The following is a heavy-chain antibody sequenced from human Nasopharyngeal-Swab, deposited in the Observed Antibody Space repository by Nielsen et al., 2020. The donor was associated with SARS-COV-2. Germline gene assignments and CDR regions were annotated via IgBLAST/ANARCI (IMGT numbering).Heavy chain of an antibody. CDR3: ARESVVTGMDDATDI. V-gene: IGHV3-7*04. CDR1: GFPLSHYY. Sequence: GESLKISCAASGFPLSHYYMTWVRQPPGKGLEWVSNIKQGGSEQFYVDSVKGRFTISRDDAKNPVYLQMNSLRAEDTAVYYCARESVVTGMDDATDIWGQGAMVTVSS. D-gene: IGHD2-21*02. J-gene: IGHJ3*02. CDR2: IKQGGSEQ.